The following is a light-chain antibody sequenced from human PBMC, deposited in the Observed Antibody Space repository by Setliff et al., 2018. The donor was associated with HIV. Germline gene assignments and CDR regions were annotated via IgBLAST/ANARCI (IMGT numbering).Light chain of an antibody. CDR2: EVG. CDR3: CSYTSSTTLV. CDR1: SSDVGGYDY. J-gene: IGLJ1*01. V-gene: IGLV2-14*01. Sequence: QSVLTQPASVSGSPGQSITIYCTGTSSDVGGYDYVSWYQQHPGKVPKLMLYEVGNRPSGVSNRFSGSKSGNTASLTISGLQAEDEADYYCCSYTSSTTLVFGTGTKVTVL.